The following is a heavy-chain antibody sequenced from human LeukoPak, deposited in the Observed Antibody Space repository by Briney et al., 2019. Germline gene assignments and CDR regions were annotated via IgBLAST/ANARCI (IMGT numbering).Heavy chain of an antibody. Sequence: SETLSLTCAVSGGSISSSNWWSWVRQPPEKGLEWIGEIYRSGSTNYNPSLKSRVTISVDKSKNQFSLKLSSVTAADTAVYYCARRSYGGLYYFDYWGQGTLVTVSS. CDR3: ARRSYGGLYYFDY. CDR1: GGSISSSNW. D-gene: IGHD4-23*01. CDR2: IYRSGST. V-gene: IGHV4-4*02. J-gene: IGHJ4*02.